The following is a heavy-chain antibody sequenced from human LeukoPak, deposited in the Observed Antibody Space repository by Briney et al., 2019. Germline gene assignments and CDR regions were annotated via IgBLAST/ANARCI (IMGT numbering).Heavy chain of an antibody. CDR2: IIPILGIA. V-gene: IGHV1-69*04. D-gene: IGHD2-2*01. Sequence: AASVKVSCKASGGTFSSYAISSVRQAPGQGLEWMGRIIPILGIANYAQKFQGRVTITADKSTSTAYMELSSLRSEDTAVYYCARDPSRNWFDPWGQGTLVTVSS. J-gene: IGHJ5*02. CDR1: GGTFSSYA. CDR3: ARDPSRNWFDP.